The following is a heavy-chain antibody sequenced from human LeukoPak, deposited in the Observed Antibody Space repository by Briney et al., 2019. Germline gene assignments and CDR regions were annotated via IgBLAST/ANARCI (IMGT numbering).Heavy chain of an antibody. CDR2: INHSGST. J-gene: IGHJ4*02. D-gene: IGHD4-23*01. CDR3: ARGRNNYGGNSEIEY. V-gene: IGHV4-34*01. CDR1: GGSFSGYY. Sequence: PSETLSLTCAVYGGSFSGYYWSWIRQPPGKGLEWIGEINHSGSTNYNPSLKSRVTISVDTSKNQFSLKLSSVTAADTAVYYCARGRNNYGGNSEIEYWGQGTLVTVSS.